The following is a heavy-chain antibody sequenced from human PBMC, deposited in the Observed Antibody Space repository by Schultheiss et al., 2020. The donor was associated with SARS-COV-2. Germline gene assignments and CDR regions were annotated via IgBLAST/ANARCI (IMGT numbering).Heavy chain of an antibody. J-gene: IGHJ4*02. Sequence: GGSLRLSCAASGFTFDDYAMHWVRQAPGKGLEWVAVISYDGSNKYYADSVKGRFTISRDNSKNTLYLQMNSLRAEDTAVYYCAKEGYIVVVPAAPDYWGQGTLVNRLL. V-gene: IGHV3-30*04. CDR1: GFTFDDYA. CDR2: ISYDGSNK. CDR3: AKEGYIVVVPAAPDY. D-gene: IGHD2-2*01.